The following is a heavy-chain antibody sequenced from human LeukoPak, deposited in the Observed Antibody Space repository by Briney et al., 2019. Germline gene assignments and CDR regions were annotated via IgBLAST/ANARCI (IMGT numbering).Heavy chain of an antibody. CDR1: GGTFSSYA. J-gene: IGHJ4*02. CDR2: IIPIFGTA. D-gene: IGHD2-15*01. V-gene: IGHV1-69*13. CDR3: ARDRAGTGYCSGGSCYSAGY. Sequence: SVKVSCKASGGTFSSYAISWVRQAPGQGLEWMGGIIPIFGTANYAQKFQGRVTITADESTSTAYVELSSLRSEDTAVYYCARDRAGTGYCSGGSCYSAGYWGQGTLVTVSS.